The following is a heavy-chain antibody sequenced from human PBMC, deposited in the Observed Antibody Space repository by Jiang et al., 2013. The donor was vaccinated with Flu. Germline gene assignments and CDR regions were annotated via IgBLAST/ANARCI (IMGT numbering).Heavy chain of an antibody. CDR3: ARLVGDCRRNNCGFERHWFDP. D-gene: IGHD2-15*01. V-gene: IGHV5-51*01. J-gene: IGHJ5*02. Sequence: PGESLKISCKGFGYDFYGYWIGWARQMPGKGLEWMGIIYPDDSQARYSPSFQGQVTMSADKSISTAYLQWSSLKASDSAMYFCARLVGDCRRNNCGFERHWFDPWGQGTLVTVSS. CDR2: IYPDDSQA. CDR1: GYDFYGYW.